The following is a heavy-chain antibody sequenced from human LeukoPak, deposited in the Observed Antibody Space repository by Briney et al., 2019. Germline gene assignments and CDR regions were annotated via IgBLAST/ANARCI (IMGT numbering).Heavy chain of an antibody. CDR3: ARDFDPYHFDY. V-gene: IGHV3-33*01. Sequence: QPGRSLRVSCAASGFTFSSYGMHWVRQAPGKGLEWVALIRYDGSKKDYADSVRGRFTISRDNSKNTLYLQMNSLRAEDTAVYYCARDFDPYHFDYWGQGTLVTVSS. D-gene: IGHD2-2*01. J-gene: IGHJ4*02. CDR2: IRYDGSKK. CDR1: GFTFSSYG.